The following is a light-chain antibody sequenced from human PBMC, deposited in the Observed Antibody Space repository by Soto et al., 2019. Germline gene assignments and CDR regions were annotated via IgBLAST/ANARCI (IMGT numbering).Light chain of an antibody. CDR3: SSYTSSSTIVV. Sequence: QSVLTQPASVSGSPGQSITISCTGTSSAVGSYNYVSWYQLHPGKAPKLMIYEVSNRPSGVSNRFSGSKSGATASLTISGLQAEDEADYYCSSYTSSSTIVVFGGGTKVTVL. CDR2: EVS. J-gene: IGLJ2*01. V-gene: IGLV2-14*01. CDR1: SSAVGSYNY.